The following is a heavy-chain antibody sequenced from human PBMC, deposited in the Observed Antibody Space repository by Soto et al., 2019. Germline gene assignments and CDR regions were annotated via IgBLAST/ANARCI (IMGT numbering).Heavy chain of an antibody. CDR1: GFTFSSYA. V-gene: IGHV3-23*01. CDR3: AKEPETSIYRGYDFVPRSYGDQAYYVDY. J-gene: IGHJ4*02. CDR2: IRGSGGST. D-gene: IGHD5-12*01. Sequence: EVQLLESGGGLVQHGGSLRLSCAASGFTFSSYAMSWFRQAPGKGLEWVSAIRGSGGSTYYADSVKGRFTISRDNSKNTLYRQMNSLRAEDTAVYYCAKEPETSIYRGYDFVPRSYGDQAYYVDYWGQGTLVTVSS.